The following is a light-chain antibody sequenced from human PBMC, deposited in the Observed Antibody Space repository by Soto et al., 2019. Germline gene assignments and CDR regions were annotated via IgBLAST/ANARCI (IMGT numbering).Light chain of an antibody. CDR1: NSDIGGYDY. J-gene: IGLJ1*01. CDR2: DVT. CDR3: CSDAGAYIYV. V-gene: IGLV2-11*01. Sequence: QSALTQPRSVSGSPGQSVTISCTGTNSDIGGYDYVSWYQQHPVEAPRLIIYDVTQRPSGVPDRFSGSKSGNTASLTISGLQAEDEADYYCCSDAGAYIYVFGSGTKVTVL.